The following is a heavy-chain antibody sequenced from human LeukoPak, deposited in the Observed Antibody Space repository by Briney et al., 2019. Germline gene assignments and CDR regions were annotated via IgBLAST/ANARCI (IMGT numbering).Heavy chain of an antibody. CDR1: GYSFTSYG. CDR2: IDPSDSYT. V-gene: IGHV5-10-1*01. D-gene: IGHD1-1*01. CDR3: ARTVQLELPFFDY. J-gene: IGHJ4*02. Sequence: PKISRKGSGYSFTSYGISSGRQMPGKDLKCMGRIDPSDSYTNYSPTFQGHVTISADKSISTAYLQWSSLKASDTAMYYCARTVQLELPFFDYWGQGTLVTVSS.